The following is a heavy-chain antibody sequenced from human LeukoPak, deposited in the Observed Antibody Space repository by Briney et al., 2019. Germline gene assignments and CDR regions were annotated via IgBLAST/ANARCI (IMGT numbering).Heavy chain of an antibody. CDR2: IIGRGDRT. CDR1: GFTFSNYV. V-gene: IGHV3-23*01. CDR3: AKGFSYAYDY. J-gene: IGHJ4*02. D-gene: IGHD3-16*01. Sequence: TGGSLRLSCAASGFTFSNYVMNWVRRAPGKGLEWVSHIIGRGDRTYYADSVKGRFTISRDNSKNTLFLQMNSLGAEDTAVYYCAKGFSYAYDYWGQGTLVTVSS.